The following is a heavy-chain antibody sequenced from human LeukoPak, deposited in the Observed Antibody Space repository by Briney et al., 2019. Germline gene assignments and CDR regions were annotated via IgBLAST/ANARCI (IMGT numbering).Heavy chain of an antibody. CDR2: ISYDGGKT. D-gene: IGHD3-3*01. CDR3: ARGFNDFWSGSQLEY. J-gene: IGHJ4*02. CDR1: GFIFGGYA. Sequence: GGSLRLSCAGSGFIFGGYAMHWVRQAPGKGLQWLAVISYDGGKTYYADSVEGRFTISRDNSKSTVYLEINSLRSEDTAIYYCARGFNDFWSGSQLEYWGQGTLVTVSS. V-gene: IGHV3-30-3*01.